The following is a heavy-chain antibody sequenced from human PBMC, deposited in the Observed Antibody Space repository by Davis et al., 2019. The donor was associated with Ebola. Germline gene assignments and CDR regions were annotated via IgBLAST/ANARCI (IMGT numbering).Heavy chain of an antibody. CDR3: ARLLVSTSVEGYYFDY. D-gene: IGHD2-2*01. CDR2: IYYSGST. Sequence: PSETLSLTCTVSGGSISSYYWSWIRQPPGKGLEWIGYIYYSGSTNYNPSLKSRVTISVDTSKNQFSLKLSSVTAADTAVYYCARLLVSTSVEGYYFDYWGQGTLVTVSS. J-gene: IGHJ4*02. CDR1: GGSISSYY. V-gene: IGHV4-59*08.